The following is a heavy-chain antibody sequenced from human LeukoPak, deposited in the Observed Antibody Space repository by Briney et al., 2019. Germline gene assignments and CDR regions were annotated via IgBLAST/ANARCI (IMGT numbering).Heavy chain of an antibody. CDR3: AKESTLTTAYFDY. Sequence: GGSLRLSCAASGFTFSNNDMSWVRQAPGKGLEWASAITDSGTTYYADSVKGRFTISRDNSRSTLYLQVNSLSAEDTALYYCAKESTLTTAYFDYWGQGTLVTVSS. CDR2: ITDSGTT. CDR1: GFTFSNND. D-gene: IGHD4-17*01. V-gene: IGHV3-23*01. J-gene: IGHJ4*02.